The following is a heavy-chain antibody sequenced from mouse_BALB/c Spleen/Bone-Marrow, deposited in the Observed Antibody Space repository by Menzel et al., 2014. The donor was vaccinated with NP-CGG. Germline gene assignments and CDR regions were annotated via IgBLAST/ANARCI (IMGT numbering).Heavy chain of an antibody. CDR3: ARSGSSSGYFDY. V-gene: IGHV5-17*02. D-gene: IGHD1-1*01. CDR1: GSTFSSFG. CDR2: ISSGSSTI. J-gene: IGHJ2*01. Sequence: EVKLVESGGGLVQPGGSRKLSCAASGSTFSSFGMHWVRQPPEKGLEWVAYISSGSSTIYYADTVMGRFTISRDNPKNTLFLQMTSLRSEDTAMYYCARSGSSSGYFDYWGQGTTLTVSS.